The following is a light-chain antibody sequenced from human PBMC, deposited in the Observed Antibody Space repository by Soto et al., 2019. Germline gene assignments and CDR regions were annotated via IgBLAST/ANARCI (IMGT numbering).Light chain of an antibody. CDR2: GAS. V-gene: IGKV3-15*01. J-gene: IGKJ4*01. CDR1: QSVISS. Sequence: EIVVTQSPAIVSVSPGERVTLSCRASQSVISSLAWYQQKLGQAPRLLIYGASTRATGIPARFSGSGSGTEFFLNISSLQSEDSAIYHCQHYNNWLGTFGGGTKVDSK. CDR3: QHYNNWLGT.